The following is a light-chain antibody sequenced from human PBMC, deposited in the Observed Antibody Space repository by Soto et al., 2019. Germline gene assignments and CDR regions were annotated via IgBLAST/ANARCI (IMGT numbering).Light chain of an antibody. CDR2: GAY. Sequence: EIVMTQSPATLFVSPGERATLSCRASQSVTSNLAWYQQKPGQAPKLLIYGAYTRATGVPARFSGRGSGTEFTLTISSLQSEDVAVYYCQPYNNWPLTFGGGTKVDIK. V-gene: IGKV3-15*01. J-gene: IGKJ4*01. CDR1: QSVTSN. CDR3: QPYNNWPLT.